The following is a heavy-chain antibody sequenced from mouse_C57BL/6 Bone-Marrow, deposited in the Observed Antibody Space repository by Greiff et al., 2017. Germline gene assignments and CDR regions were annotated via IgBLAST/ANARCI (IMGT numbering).Heavy chain of an antibody. Sequence: QVQLQQSGAELVKPGASVKLSCKASGYTFTEYTIHWVKQRSGQGLEWIGWFYPGSGSIKYNEKFKDKATLTADKSSSTVYMELSRVTSEDSAVYFCARHEDRRNCSNCQAWFAYWGQGTLVTVSA. J-gene: IGHJ3*01. CDR3: ARHEDRRNCSNCQAWFAY. CDR1: GYTFTEYT. CDR2: FYPGSGSI. V-gene: IGHV1-62-2*01. D-gene: IGHD2-5*01.